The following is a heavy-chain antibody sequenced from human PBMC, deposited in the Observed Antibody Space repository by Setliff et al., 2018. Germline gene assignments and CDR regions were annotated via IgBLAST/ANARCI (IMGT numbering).Heavy chain of an antibody. D-gene: IGHD1-26*01. CDR2: IYSSGSS. Sequence: SETLSLTCSVSGGSISSSYWTWIRQPPGKGLEWIGYIYSSGSSNYNPSLKRRVTISVDPSKNQFSLKLSSGTAADTAVYFCAAVGIDAGGGWFDPWGHGIPVTVSS. CDR3: AAVGIDAGGGWFDP. V-gene: IGHV4-59*01. J-gene: IGHJ5*02. CDR1: GGSISSSY.